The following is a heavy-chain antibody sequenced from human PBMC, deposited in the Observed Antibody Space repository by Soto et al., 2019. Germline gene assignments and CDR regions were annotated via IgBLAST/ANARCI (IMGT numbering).Heavy chain of an antibody. CDR1: GGSISSYY. CDR2: IYYSGST. CDR3: ARGGSGWYPFDY. Sequence: QVQLQESGPGLVKPSETLSLTCTVPGGSISSYYWSWIRQPPGKGLEWIGFIYYSGSTNYSPSLKSRVTISVDTSKNQFSLKLSSVTAADTAVYYCARGGSGWYPFDYWGQGTLVTVSS. J-gene: IGHJ4*02. D-gene: IGHD6-19*01. V-gene: IGHV4-59*01.